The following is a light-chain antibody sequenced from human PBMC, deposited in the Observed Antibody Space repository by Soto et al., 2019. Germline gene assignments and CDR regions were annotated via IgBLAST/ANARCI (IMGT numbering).Light chain of an antibody. CDR3: SSYKTTFTFYV. V-gene: IGLV2-14*01. CDR2: EVS. J-gene: IGLJ1*01. CDR1: SSDIGPYNY. Sequence: QSALTQPASVSGSPGQSITISCTGTSSDIGPYNYVSWYQHHPGKAPKLIISEVSNRASGVSDRFSGSKSGNTASLTISGLQAEVEADYYCSSYKTTFTFYVFGTGTKVTVL.